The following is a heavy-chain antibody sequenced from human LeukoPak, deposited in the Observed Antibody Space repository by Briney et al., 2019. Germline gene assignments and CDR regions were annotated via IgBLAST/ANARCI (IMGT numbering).Heavy chain of an antibody. CDR3: ARDRPHNWFDP. J-gene: IGHJ5*02. CDR1: GFTFSNFW. V-gene: IGHV3-74*01. CDR2: ISADGSDA. Sequence: GGSLRLSCAASGFTFSNFWMHWVRQASGKGLVWVSRISADGSDAVYAGSVKGRFTISRDNAKNTVHLQMNNLRAEDTAVYYCARDRPHNWFDPWGQGTLVTVSS.